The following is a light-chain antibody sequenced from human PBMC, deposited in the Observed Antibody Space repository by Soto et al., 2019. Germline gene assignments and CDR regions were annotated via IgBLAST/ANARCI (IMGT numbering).Light chain of an antibody. CDR3: CSYAGGSTSLV. J-gene: IGLJ3*02. CDR1: SSDVGGYNL. Sequence: QSVLTQPASVSGSPGQSITISCTGTSSDVGGYNLVSWYQQHPGRAPKLMIYEGSKRPSGVSNRFSGSKSGNTASLTISGLQAEDEASYYCCSYAGGSTSLVFGGGTKVTVL. V-gene: IGLV2-23*01. CDR2: EGS.